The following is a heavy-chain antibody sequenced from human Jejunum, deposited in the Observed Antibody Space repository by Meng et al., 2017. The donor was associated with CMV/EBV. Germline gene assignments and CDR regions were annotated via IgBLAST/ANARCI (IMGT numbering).Heavy chain of an antibody. Sequence: GFTFSTYAMSWVRLAPGKGLEWVSVLSGGGTTTCSTDSMKGRFTISRDNSKNTLYLQMNSLRAEDTAVYYCAKHRGTYEYYSMDVWGQGTTVTVSS. CDR1: GFTFSTYA. J-gene: IGHJ6*02. CDR3: AKHRGTYEYYSMDV. CDR2: LSGGGTTT. V-gene: IGHV3-23*03.